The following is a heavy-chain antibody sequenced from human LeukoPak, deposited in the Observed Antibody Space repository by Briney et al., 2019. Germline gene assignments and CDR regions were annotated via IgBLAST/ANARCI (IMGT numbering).Heavy chain of an antibody. D-gene: IGHD5-24*01. Sequence: APVKVSCKASGYTFISYDINWVRQATGQGLEWMGWMNPNSGNTGYAQKFQGRVTITRDTSLSTAYMELSSLRSEDTAVYYCAREPQEIGYYFDYWGQGTLVTVSS. CDR3: AREPQEIGYYFDY. CDR2: MNPNSGNT. CDR1: GYTFISYD. J-gene: IGHJ4*02. V-gene: IGHV1-8*03.